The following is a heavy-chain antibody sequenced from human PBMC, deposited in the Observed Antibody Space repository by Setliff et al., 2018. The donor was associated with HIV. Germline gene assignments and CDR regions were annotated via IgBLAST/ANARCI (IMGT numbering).Heavy chain of an antibody. CDR2: ISSSSSTI. J-gene: IGHJ4*02. CDR3: VTETWLRFDY. V-gene: IGHV3-48*04. Sequence: LRLSCAASGFTFSSFWMSWVRQAPGKGLEWVSYISSSSSTIYYADSVKGRFTISRDNAKNSLYLQMNSLRAEDTTVYYCVTETWLRFDYWGQGTLVTVSS. D-gene: IGHD5-12*01. CDR1: GFTFSSFW.